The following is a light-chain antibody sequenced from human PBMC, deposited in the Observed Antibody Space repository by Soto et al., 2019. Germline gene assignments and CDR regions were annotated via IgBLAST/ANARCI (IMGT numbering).Light chain of an antibody. CDR2: GAS. J-gene: IGKJ1*01. V-gene: IGKV3-20*01. CDR1: QSVSSSY. CDR3: HQYGSSSWT. Sequence: EIVFTQSPGTLSLCTRERATRSGRASQSVSSSYLAWYQQKPGQAPRLLIYGASNRATGIPDRFSGSGSGTDFTLTISRLEPEDFAVYYCHQYGSSSWTFGQGTKVDIK.